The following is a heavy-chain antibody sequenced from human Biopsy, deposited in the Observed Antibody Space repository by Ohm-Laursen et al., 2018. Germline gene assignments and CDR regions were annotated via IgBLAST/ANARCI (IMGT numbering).Heavy chain of an antibody. Sequence: PSETLSLTCTVSGGSFTGHYWTWIRQPPGKGLEWIGHISYTGYNSYKSALKSRVIISLNTSRKHFPLRLNSLAAADTAVYYCARGSNEYGGLYFPHWGQGTLVTVSS. J-gene: IGHJ1*01. D-gene: IGHD4-23*01. CDR3: ARGSNEYGGLYFPH. V-gene: IGHV4-59*11. CDR1: GGSFTGHY. CDR2: ISYTGYN.